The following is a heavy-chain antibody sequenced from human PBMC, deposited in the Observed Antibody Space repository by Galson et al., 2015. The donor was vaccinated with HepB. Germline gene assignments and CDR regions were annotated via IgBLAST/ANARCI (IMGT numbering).Heavy chain of an antibody. D-gene: IGHD2-2*01. Sequence: QSGAEVKKPGESLRISCKGSGYSFTSYWISWVRQMPGKGLEWMGRIDPSDSYTNYSPSFQGHVTISADKSISTAYLQWSSLKASDTAMYYCARRAIVVVPAATKSYYYYYMDVWGKGTTVTVSS. V-gene: IGHV5-10-1*01. CDR2: IDPSDSYT. CDR3: ARRAIVVVPAATKSYYYYYMDV. CDR1: GYSFTSYW. J-gene: IGHJ6*03.